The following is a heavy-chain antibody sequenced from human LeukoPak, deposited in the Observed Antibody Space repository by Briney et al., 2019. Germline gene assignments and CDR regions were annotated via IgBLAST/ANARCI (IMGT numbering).Heavy chain of an antibody. V-gene: IGHV4-59*01. CDR3: ARVDTIFGVVSRFDY. D-gene: IGHD3-3*01. J-gene: IGHJ4*02. Sequence: SETLSLTCTVSGGSISSYYWSWIRQPPGKGLEWIGYIYYSGSTNYNPSLKSRVTISVDTSKNQFFLKLSSVTAADTAVYYCARVDTIFGVVSRFDYWGQGTLVTVSS. CDR2: IYYSGST. CDR1: GGSISSYY.